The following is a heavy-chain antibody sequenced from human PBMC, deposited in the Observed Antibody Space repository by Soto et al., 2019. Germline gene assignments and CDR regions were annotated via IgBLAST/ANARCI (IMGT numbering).Heavy chain of an antibody. Sequence: EVQLVESGGGLVQPGGSLRLSCAASGFTLSSYNMNWVRQAPGKGLEWVSYISISSSTIHYADSVKGRFTISRDNAKSSLDLQMNSLRDEDTAVYYCARSLEGYYYYGLDVWGQGTTVTVSS. CDR1: GFTLSSYN. V-gene: IGHV3-48*02. J-gene: IGHJ6*02. CDR3: ARSLEGYYYYGLDV. D-gene: IGHD3-16*01. CDR2: ISISSSTI.